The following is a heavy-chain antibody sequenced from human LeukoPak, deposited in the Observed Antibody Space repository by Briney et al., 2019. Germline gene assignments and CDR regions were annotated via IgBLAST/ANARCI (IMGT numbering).Heavy chain of an antibody. CDR2: IYYSGST. CDR3: ARVVPNYDYVWGSYRKPKHPNWFDP. Sequence: SETLSLTCTVSGGSISSGDYYWSWIRQPPGKGLEWIGYIYYSGSTNYNPSLKSRVTISVDTSKNQFSLKLSSATAADTAVYYCARVVPNYDYVWGSYRKPKHPNWFDPWGQGTLVTVSS. J-gene: IGHJ5*02. V-gene: IGHV4-61*08. CDR1: GGSISSGDYY. D-gene: IGHD3-16*02.